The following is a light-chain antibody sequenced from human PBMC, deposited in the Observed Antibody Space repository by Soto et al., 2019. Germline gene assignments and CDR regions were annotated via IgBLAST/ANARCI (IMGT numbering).Light chain of an antibody. CDR3: MQAIQTPIS. J-gene: IGKJ5*01. V-gene: IGKV2-28*01. CDR2: LGS. CDR1: QSLLHSNGYNY. Sequence: DIVMTQSPLSLPVTPGEPASISCRSSQSLLHSNGYNYLDWYLQKPGQSPQLLIYLGSNRASGVPDRSSGSGSGTDFTLKISRVEAQDVGVYYCMQAIQTPISFGQGTRLDI.